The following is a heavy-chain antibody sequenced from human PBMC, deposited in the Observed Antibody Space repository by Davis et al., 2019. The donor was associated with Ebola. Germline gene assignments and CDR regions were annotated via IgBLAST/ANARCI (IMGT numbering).Heavy chain of an antibody. V-gene: IGHV1-3*01. Sequence: ASVKVSCKASGYTFTSYGISWVRQAPGQGLEWMGWINAGNGNTKYSQKFQGRVTITRDTSASTAYMELSSLRSEDTAVYYCARDRGTGTNYMDVWGKGTTVTVSS. D-gene: IGHD1/OR15-1a*01. CDR1: GYTFTSYG. J-gene: IGHJ6*03. CDR3: ARDRGTGTNYMDV. CDR2: INAGNGNT.